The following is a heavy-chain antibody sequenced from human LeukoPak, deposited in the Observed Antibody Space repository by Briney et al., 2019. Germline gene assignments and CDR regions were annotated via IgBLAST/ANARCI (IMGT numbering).Heavy chain of an antibody. Sequence: SETLSLTCTVSGGSISSYYWSWIRQPPGKGLEWIGYIYYSGSTNYNPSLKSRVTISVDTSKNQFSLKLSSVTAADTAVYYCASLVAYGYYDYWGQGTLVTVSS. J-gene: IGHJ4*02. D-gene: IGHD2-15*01. CDR3: ASLVAYGYYDY. CDR1: GGSISSYY. CDR2: IYYSGST. V-gene: IGHV4-59*08.